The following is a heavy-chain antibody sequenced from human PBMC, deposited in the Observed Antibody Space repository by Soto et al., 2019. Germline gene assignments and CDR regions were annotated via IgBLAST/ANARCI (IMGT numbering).Heavy chain of an antibody. J-gene: IGHJ4*02. D-gene: IGHD3-22*01. Sequence: SVKVSCKASGYTFTSYGISWVRQARGQRLERIGWIVVGSGNTNYAQKFQERVTITRDMSTSTAYMELSSLRSEDTAVYYCAAPYYYDSSGYYRFDYWGQGTLVTVSS. CDR2: IVVGSGNT. CDR3: AAPYYYDSSGYYRFDY. V-gene: IGHV1-58*02. CDR1: GYTFTSYG.